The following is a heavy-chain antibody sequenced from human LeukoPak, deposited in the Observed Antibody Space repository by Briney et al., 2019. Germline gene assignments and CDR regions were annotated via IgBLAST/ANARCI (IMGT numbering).Heavy chain of an antibody. Sequence: SETLSLTCTVSGGSISSYYWSWIRQPPGKGLEWIGYIYYSGSTNYNPSLKSRVTISVDTSKNQFSLKLSSVTAADTAVYYCARVPFGTTDSYYFDYWGQGTLVTVSS. D-gene: IGHD1-7*01. J-gene: IGHJ4*02. CDR3: ARVPFGTTDSYYFDY. V-gene: IGHV4-59*08. CDR2: IYYSGST. CDR1: GGSISSYY.